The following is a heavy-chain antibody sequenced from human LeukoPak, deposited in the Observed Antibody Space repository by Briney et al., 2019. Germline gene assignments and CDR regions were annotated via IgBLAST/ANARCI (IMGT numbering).Heavy chain of an antibody. V-gene: IGHV3-48*03. CDR3: ARDQYGSGDGYYMDV. D-gene: IGHD3-10*01. J-gene: IGHJ6*03. CDR2: ISSSGSTI. Sequence: GGSLRLSCAASGFTFSSYEMNWVRQAPGKGLEWVSYISSSGSTIYYADSVKGRFTISRDNAKNSLYLQMNSLRAEDTAVYYCARDQYGSGDGYYMDVWGKGTTVTISS. CDR1: GFTFSSYE.